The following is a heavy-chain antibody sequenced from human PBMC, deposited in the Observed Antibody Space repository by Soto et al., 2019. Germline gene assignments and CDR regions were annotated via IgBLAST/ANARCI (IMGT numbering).Heavy chain of an antibody. CDR2: IKQDGSEK. D-gene: IGHD2-15*01. J-gene: IGHJ5*02. CDR3: ARDGIVVVAATPWFDP. V-gene: IGHV3-7*01. CDR1: GFTFSSYW. Sequence: GGSLRLSCAASGFTFSSYWMTWVRQAPGKGLEWVANIKQDGSEKYYVDSVKGRFTISRDNAKNSLYLQMNSLRAEDTAVYYCARDGIVVVAATPWFDPWGQGTLVTVSS.